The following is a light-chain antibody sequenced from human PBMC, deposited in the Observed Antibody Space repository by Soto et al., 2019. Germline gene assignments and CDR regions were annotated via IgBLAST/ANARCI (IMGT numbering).Light chain of an antibody. V-gene: IGKV3-20*01. CDR3: QQYSISST. J-gene: IGKJ1*01. Sequence: EIVLTQSPATLSLSPGERATLSCRASQRVSSSSLAWYQHKPGQSPRLLIFGVSSRATDIPDRFSGSGSGTDFTLTINRLEPEDFAAYYCQQYSISSTFGQGTKVEIK. CDR2: GVS. CDR1: QRVSSSS.